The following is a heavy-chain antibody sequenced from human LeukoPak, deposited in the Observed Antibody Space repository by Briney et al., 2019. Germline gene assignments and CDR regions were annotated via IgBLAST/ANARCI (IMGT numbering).Heavy chain of an antibody. CDR2: IKTKTDGGTP. D-gene: IGHD6-19*01. J-gene: IGHJ4*02. Sequence: PGGSLRLSCVVSGFTLSSAWMSWVRQAPGKGLEWVGRIKTKTDGGTPDYAAPVKGRFTISRDDSRNTLYLQMNSLKTEDTAVYYCTTYRVGEQWMIPNYWGQGTLVTVSS. V-gene: IGHV3-15*01. CDR3: TTYRVGEQWMIPNY. CDR1: GFTLSSAW.